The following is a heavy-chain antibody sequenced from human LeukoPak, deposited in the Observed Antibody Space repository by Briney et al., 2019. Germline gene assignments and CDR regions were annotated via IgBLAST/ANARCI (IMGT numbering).Heavy chain of an antibody. Sequence: GGSLRLSCAASGFTFSSCWMHWVRQAPGKGLVWVSRINSDGSSTSYADSVKGRFTISRDNAKNTLYLQMNSLRAEDTAVYYCAREVSYDFWNGYFDYWGQGTLVTVSS. V-gene: IGHV3-74*01. D-gene: IGHD3-3*01. CDR3: AREVSYDFWNGYFDY. J-gene: IGHJ4*02. CDR2: INSDGSST. CDR1: GFTFSSCW.